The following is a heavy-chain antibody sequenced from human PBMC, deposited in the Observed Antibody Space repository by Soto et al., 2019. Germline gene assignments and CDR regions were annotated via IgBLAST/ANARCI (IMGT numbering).Heavy chain of an antibody. V-gene: IGHV4-4*02. D-gene: IGHD2-2*01. CDR1: GGSISSSNW. Sequence: SETLSLTCAVSGGSISSSNWWSWVRQPPGKGLEWIGEIYHSGSTNYNPSLKSRVTISVDKSKNQFSLRLSSVTAADTAVYYCARDRPAATYYYYYGMDVWGQGTTVTVSS. J-gene: IGHJ6*02. CDR3: ARDRPAATYYYYYGMDV. CDR2: IYHSGST.